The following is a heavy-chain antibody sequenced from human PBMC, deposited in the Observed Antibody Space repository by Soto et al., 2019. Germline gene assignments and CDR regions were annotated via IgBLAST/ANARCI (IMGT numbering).Heavy chain of an antibody. V-gene: IGHV1-69*01. CDR2: IIPIFGTA. Sequence: QVQLVQSGAEVKKPGSSVKVSCKASGGTFSSYAISWVRQAPGQGLEWMGVIIPIFGTANYAQKFQGRVTITADESTSTAYMELSSLRSEDTAVYYCARAEYSGYRPPRYYYGMDVWGKGTTVTVSS. D-gene: IGHD5-12*01. CDR1: GGTFSSYA. CDR3: ARAEYSGYRPPRYYYGMDV. J-gene: IGHJ6*04.